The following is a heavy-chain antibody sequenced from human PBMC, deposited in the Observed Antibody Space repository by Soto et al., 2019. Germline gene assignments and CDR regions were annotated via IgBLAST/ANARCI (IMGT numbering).Heavy chain of an antibody. D-gene: IGHD3-10*01. Sequence: SETLSLTCTVSGGSISSYYWSWIRQPPGKGLEWIGEINHSGSTNYNPSLKSRVTISVDTSKNQFSLKLGSVTAADTAVYYCARRNVLYYHGSGSLDVWGKGTTVTVSS. CDR2: INHSGST. CDR3: ARRNVLYYHGSGSLDV. V-gene: IGHV4-34*01. CDR1: GGSISSYY. J-gene: IGHJ6*04.